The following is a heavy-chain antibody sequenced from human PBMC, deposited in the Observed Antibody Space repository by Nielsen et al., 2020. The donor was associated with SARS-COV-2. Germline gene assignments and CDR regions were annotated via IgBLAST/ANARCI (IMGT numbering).Heavy chain of an antibody. V-gene: IGHV3-23*01. Sequence: ETLSLTCTVSGGSISSYYWSWVRHTPGKGLEWVSGISWNSGNIAYADSVKGRFTISRDNSKNTLYLQMNSLRAEDTAVYYCARQKIQLSYLSNFDYWGQGTLVTVSS. CDR2: ISWNSGNI. D-gene: IGHD5-18*01. J-gene: IGHJ4*02. CDR1: GGSISSYY. CDR3: ARQKIQLSYLSNFDY.